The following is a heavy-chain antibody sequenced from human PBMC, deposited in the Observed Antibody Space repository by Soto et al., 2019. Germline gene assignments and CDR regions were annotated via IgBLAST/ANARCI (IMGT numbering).Heavy chain of an antibody. V-gene: IGHV3-30*18. CDR1: GFTFSNYG. CDR2: ISYDGNVA. J-gene: IGHJ4*02. Sequence: QVQLVESEGGVVQPGRSLRLSCAASGFTFSNYGMHWVRQAPGKGLEWVTVISYDGNVAYYADSVKGRFTSSRDNSKNTLHLQMNSLRTEDTAVYYCAKEGPITNWYFDYWGQGTLVTVSS. CDR3: AKEGPITNWYFDY. D-gene: IGHD1-1*01.